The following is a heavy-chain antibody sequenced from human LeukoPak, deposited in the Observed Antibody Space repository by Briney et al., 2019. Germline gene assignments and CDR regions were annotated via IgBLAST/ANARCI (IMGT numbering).Heavy chain of an antibody. V-gene: IGHV1-69*04. CDR2: IIPILGIA. J-gene: IGHJ3*02. D-gene: IGHD6-13*01. CDR1: GGTFSSYT. CDR3: AREAGQDAFDI. Sequence: SVKVSCKASGGTFSSYTISWVRQAPGQGLEWMGRIIPILGIANYAQKFQGRVTITADKSTSTAYMELGSLRSEDMAVYYCAREAGQDAFDIWGQGTMVTVSS.